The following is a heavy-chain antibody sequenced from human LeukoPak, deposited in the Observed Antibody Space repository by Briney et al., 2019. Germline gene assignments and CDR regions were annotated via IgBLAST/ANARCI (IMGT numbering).Heavy chain of an antibody. D-gene: IGHD3-10*01. Sequence: PSETLSLTCTVSGGSISSYYWSWIRQPPGKGLEWIGYIYYSGSTNYKPSLKSRVTISVDRSKKQFSLKLSSVTAADTAVYYCARTYYGSGSLYYYYYYMDVWGKGTTVTVSS. CDR1: GGSISSYY. CDR3: ARTYYGSGSLYYYYYYMDV. CDR2: IYYSGST. V-gene: IGHV4-59*01. J-gene: IGHJ6*03.